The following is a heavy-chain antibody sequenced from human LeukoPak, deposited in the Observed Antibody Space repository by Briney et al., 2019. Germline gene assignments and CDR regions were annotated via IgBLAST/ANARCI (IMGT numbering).Heavy chain of an antibody. CDR1: GFTFSSYA. Sequence: QPGRSLRLSCAASGFTFSSYAMHWVRQAPGKGLEWVAVISYDGSNKYYADSVKGRFTISRDNSKNTPYLQMNSLRAEDTAVYYCAREGHYYDSSGPTGAFDYWGQGTLVTVSS. CDR2: ISYDGSNK. D-gene: IGHD3-22*01. V-gene: IGHV3-30-3*01. J-gene: IGHJ4*02. CDR3: AREGHYYDSSGPTGAFDY.